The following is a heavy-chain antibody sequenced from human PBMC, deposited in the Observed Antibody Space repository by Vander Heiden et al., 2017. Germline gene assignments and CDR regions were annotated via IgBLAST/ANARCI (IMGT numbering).Heavy chain of an antibody. CDR2: ISAYNGNT. D-gene: IGHD2-21*02. V-gene: IGHV1-18*01. J-gene: IGHJ3*02. CDR1: GYTFTSYG. Sequence: QVQLVQSGAEVRKHGASVKVSCKDSGYTFTSYGISWVRQAPGQGLEWMGWISAYNGNTNYAQKPQGRVTMTTDTSTSTAYMELRSLRSDDTAVYYCARVGYGGNSGLAFDIWGQGTMVTVSS. CDR3: ARVGYGGNSGLAFDI.